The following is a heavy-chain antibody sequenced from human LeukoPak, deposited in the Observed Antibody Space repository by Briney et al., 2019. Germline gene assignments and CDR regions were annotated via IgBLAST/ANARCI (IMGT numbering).Heavy chain of an antibody. CDR3: ARVAGIVVVVAAYYFDY. CDR2: ISSSGGII. D-gene: IGHD2-15*01. V-gene: IGHV3-48*04. Sequence: GGSLRLSCAASGFTFSSYAMSWVRQAPGKGLEWVSFISSSGGIIHYADSVKGRFTISRDNAKNSLYLQMNGLRAEDTAVYYCARVAGIVVVVAAYYFDYWGQGTLVTVSS. CDR1: GFTFSSYA. J-gene: IGHJ4*02.